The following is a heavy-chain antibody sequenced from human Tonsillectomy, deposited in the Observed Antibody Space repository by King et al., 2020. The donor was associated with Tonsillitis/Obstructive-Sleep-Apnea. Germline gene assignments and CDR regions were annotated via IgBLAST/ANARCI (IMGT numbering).Heavy chain of an antibody. D-gene: IGHD3-3*01. V-gene: IGHV3-33*01. CDR3: ARDSVRFLEWPLINYNQHYYMDV. J-gene: IGHJ6*03. CDR2: IYYDGSKT. CDR1: GFTFNTYG. Sequence: QVQLVESGGGVVQPGTSLRLSCAASGFTFNTYGMHWVRQAPGEGLEWAALIYYDGSKTYYEDSVKGRFTISRDNSKNTLYLQMHSLTVEDTAVYYCARDSVRFLEWPLINYNQHYYMDVWGKGTTVTVSS.